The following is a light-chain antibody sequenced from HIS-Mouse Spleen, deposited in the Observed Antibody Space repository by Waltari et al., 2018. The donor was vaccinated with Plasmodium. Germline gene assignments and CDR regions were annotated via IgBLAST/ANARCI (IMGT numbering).Light chain of an antibody. CDR3: MIWHSSAWV. J-gene: IGLJ3*02. CDR1: SGINVCTSR. CDR2: YKSDSDK. Sequence: QAALTQPSSISASPGASASPTCTLRSGINVCTSRIYWYQQKPGSPPQYLLRYKSDSDKQQGSGVPSRFSGSKDASANAGILLISGLQSEDEADYYCMIWHSSAWVFGGGTKLTVL. V-gene: IGLV5-45*03.